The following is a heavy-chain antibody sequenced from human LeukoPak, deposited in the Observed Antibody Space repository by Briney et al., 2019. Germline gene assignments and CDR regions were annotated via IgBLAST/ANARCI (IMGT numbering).Heavy chain of an antibody. CDR3: ARCCRGVVMGRFDY. V-gene: IGHV4-34*01. CDR1: GGSFSGYY. CDR2: INHSGST. D-gene: IGHD4-23*01. Sequence: PSETLSLTCAVYGGSFSGYYWSWIRQPPGKGLEWIGEINHSGSTNYNPSLKSLVTISVDTSKNQFSLKLSSVTAADTAVYYCARCCRGVVMGRFDYWGQGTLVTVSS. J-gene: IGHJ4*02.